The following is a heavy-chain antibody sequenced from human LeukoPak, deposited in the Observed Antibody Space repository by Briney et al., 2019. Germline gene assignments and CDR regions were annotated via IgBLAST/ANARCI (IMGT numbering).Heavy chain of an antibody. CDR1: GLTFSSHW. D-gene: IGHD5-18*01. V-gene: IGHV3-74*01. J-gene: IGHJ4*02. CDR2: ITNDGSST. CDR3: AKEGSTAMVSRYFDY. Sequence: GGSLRLSCAASGLTFSSHWMHWVRQAPGKGLVWVSRITNDGSSTTYADSVKGRFTISRDNAKNSLYLQMNSLRAEDTALYYCAKEGSTAMVSRYFDYWGQGTLVTVSS.